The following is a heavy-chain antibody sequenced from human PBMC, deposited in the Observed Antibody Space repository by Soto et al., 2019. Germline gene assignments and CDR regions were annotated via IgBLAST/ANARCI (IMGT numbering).Heavy chain of an antibody. D-gene: IGHD3-22*01. Sequence: GGSLRLSCAASGFTFSSYAMSWVRQAPGKGLEWVSAISGSGGSTYYADSVKGRFTISRDNSKNTLYLQMNSLRAEDTAVYYCAILRPPIVVAIGAFDYWGQGTLVTVSS. CDR2: ISGSGGST. V-gene: IGHV3-23*01. CDR1: GFTFSSYA. CDR3: AILRPPIVVAIGAFDY. J-gene: IGHJ4*02.